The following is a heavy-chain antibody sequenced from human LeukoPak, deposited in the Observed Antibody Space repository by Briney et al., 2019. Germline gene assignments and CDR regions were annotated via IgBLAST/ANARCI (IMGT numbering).Heavy chain of an antibody. J-gene: IGHJ4*02. Sequence: SETLSLTCTVSGGSISSGSYYWSWIRQPAGKGLEWIGRIYTSRSTNYNPSLKSRVTISVDTSKDQFSLKLSSVTAADTAVYYCACEKVYDFWSGYYGPGGFFDYWGQGTLVTVSS. D-gene: IGHD3-3*01. CDR2: IYTSRST. V-gene: IGHV4-61*02. CDR1: GGSISSGSYY. CDR3: ACEKVYDFWSGYYGPGGFFDY.